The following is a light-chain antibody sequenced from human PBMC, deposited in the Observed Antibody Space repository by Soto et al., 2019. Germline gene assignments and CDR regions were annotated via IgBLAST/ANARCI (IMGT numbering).Light chain of an antibody. J-gene: IGLJ1*01. CDR2: EVS. Sequence: QSALTQPASVSGSPGQSITISCTGTSSDVGAYDYVSWYQLHPGKAPKLMVFEVSNRPSGVSYRFSGSKSGNTASLTISGLQAEDEADYFCSSYSISTAYLFGTGTKVTVL. CDR3: SSYSISTAYL. CDR1: SSDVGAYDY. V-gene: IGLV2-14*01.